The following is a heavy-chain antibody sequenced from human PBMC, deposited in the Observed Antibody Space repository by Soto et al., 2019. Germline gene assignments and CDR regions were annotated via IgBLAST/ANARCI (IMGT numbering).Heavy chain of an antibody. J-gene: IGHJ5*02. CDR1: GGTLREYG. V-gene: IGHV3-7*03. Sequence: GRAWRVSWGGSGGTLREYGMTGGRLALGKGLEWVANIKEDGSEKYYVDSVKGRFTISRDNAKNTLYLQMNSLRVEDTAMYYCARVRSRGVGAVYIHYHGKQLSCPAPPSTDP. CDR3: ARVRSRGVGAVYIHYHGKQLSCPAPPSTDP. CDR2: IKEDGSEK. D-gene: IGHD3-10*01.